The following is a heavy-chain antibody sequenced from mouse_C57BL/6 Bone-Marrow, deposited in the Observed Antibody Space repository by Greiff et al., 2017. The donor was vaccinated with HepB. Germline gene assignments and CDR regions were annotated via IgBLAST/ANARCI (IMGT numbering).Heavy chain of an antibody. CDR2: INYDGSST. V-gene: IGHV5-16*01. J-gene: IGHJ2*01. D-gene: IGHD2-10*02. CDR3: AREGYGNPYFDY. Sequence: EVKLVESEGGLVQPGRSMKLSCTASGFTFSDYYMAWVRQVPEKGLEWVANINYDGSSTYYLDSLKSRFIISRDNAKNILYLQMSSLKSEDTATYYCAREGYGNPYFDYWGQGTTLTVSS. CDR1: GFTFSDYY.